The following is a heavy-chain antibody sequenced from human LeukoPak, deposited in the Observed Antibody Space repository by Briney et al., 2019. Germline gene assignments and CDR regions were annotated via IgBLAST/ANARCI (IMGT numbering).Heavy chain of an antibody. Sequence: ASVKVSCKASGYTFTGYYMHWVRQAPGQGLEWMGWINPNSGGTNYAQKFQGRVTMTRDTSISTAYMELSRLRSDDTAMYYCARDSYTTYSSGYYRFDYWGQGTLVTVSS. CDR1: GYTFTGYY. CDR3: ARDSYTTYSSGYYRFDY. CDR2: INPNSGGT. J-gene: IGHJ4*02. V-gene: IGHV1-2*02. D-gene: IGHD3-22*01.